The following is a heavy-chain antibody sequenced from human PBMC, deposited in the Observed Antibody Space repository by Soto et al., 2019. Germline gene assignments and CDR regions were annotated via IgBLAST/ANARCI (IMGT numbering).Heavy chain of an antibody. V-gene: IGHV4-31*03. CDR1: GGSISSGGYY. D-gene: IGHD3-16*01. J-gene: IGHJ4*02. CDR2: IYYSGST. Sequence: QVQLQESGPGLVKPSQTLSLICTVSGGSISSGGYYWSWIRQHPGKGLEWIGYIYYSGSTYYNPSLKRRVTISVDTSKNQFSLKLTLVTAADTAVYYCARDWGRDGCFDYRGQGNLVHVSS. CDR3: ARDWGRDGCFDY.